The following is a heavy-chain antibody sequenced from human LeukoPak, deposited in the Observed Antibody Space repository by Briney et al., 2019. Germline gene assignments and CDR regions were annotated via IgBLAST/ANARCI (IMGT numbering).Heavy chain of an antibody. Sequence: SETLSLTCTVSGGSISSGGYYWSWIRQHPGKGLEWIGYIYYSGSTYYNPSLKSRVTISVDTSKNQFSLKLSSVTAADTAVYYCARGLVPAAYNWFDPWGQGTLVTVFS. J-gene: IGHJ5*02. CDR2: IYYSGST. CDR3: ARGLVPAAYNWFDP. D-gene: IGHD2-2*01. V-gene: IGHV4-31*03. CDR1: GGSISSGGYY.